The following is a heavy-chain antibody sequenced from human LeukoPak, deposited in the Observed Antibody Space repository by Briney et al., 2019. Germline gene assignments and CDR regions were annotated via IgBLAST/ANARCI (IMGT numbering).Heavy chain of an antibody. CDR3: AKGHGYYDSSGYYYGLDY. Sequence: GGSLRLSCAASGFTFSSYGMSWVRQAPGKGLEWVSAISGSGGSTYYADSVKGRFTISRDNSKNTLYLQMNSLRAEDTAVYYCAKGHGYYDSSGYYYGLDYWGQGTQVTVSS. V-gene: IGHV3-23*01. D-gene: IGHD3-22*01. CDR2: ISGSGGST. CDR1: GFTFSSYG. J-gene: IGHJ4*02.